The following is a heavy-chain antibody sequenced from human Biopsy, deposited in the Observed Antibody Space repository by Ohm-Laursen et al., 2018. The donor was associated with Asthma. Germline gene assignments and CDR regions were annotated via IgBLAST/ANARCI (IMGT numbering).Heavy chain of an antibody. CDR2: IIPIFGPT. CDR3: ARGPEYVRSSGALDY. CDR1: GGTFSSNS. J-gene: IGHJ4*02. Sequence: SSVKVSCKASGGTFSSNSINWVRQAPGQGLEWMGMIIPIFGPTNYEQKFQGRVTISADDSTSTAYMELSSLSSEDTALYYCARGPEYVRSSGALDYWGQGTLVTVSS. V-gene: IGHV1-69*15. D-gene: IGHD2-2*01.